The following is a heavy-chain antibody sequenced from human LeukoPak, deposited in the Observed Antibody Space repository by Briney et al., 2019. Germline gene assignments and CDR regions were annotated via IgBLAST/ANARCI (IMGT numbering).Heavy chain of an antibody. CDR1: GASISGSGYY. CDR3: AKSGGYGLIDY. J-gene: IGHJ4*02. V-gene: IGHV4-39*01. Sequence: SETLSLTCAVSGASISGSGYYWGWIRQPPGKGLEWIGNIYYSGSTYYNASLQSRVTISIDTSKNQFSLRLNSVTAADTAMYYCAKSGGYGLIDYWGQGTLVTVSS. D-gene: IGHD1-26*01. CDR2: IYYSGST.